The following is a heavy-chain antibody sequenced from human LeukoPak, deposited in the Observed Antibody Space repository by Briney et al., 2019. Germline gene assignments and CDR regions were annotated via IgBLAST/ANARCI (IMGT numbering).Heavy chain of an antibody. CDR1: GFTFSSYA. CDR3: AKAVKAGKIVVVVADDY. D-gene: IGHD2-15*01. Sequence: GGSLRLSCAASGFTFSSYAMSWVRQAPGKGLEWVSAISGSGGSTYYADSVKGRFTISRDNSKNTLYLQMNSLRAEDTAVYYCAKAVKAGKIVVVVADDYWGQGTLVTVSS. V-gene: IGHV3-23*01. J-gene: IGHJ4*02. CDR2: ISGSGGST.